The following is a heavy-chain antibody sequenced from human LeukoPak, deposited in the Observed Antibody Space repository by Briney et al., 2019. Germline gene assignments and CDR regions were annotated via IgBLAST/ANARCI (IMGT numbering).Heavy chain of an antibody. CDR3: ARYNTLLRGVTTSDY. CDR2: IIPHNGNS. V-gene: IGHV1-18*01. Sequence: ASVKVSCWASGYTFPNYAITWVRQAPGQRLEWMGWIIPHNGNSNYAQKFQGRVTMTTDTSTSTAYMELRSLRFDDTAVYYCARYNTLLRGVTTSDYWGQGTLVTVSS. CDR1: GYTFPNYA. D-gene: IGHD3-10*01. J-gene: IGHJ4*02.